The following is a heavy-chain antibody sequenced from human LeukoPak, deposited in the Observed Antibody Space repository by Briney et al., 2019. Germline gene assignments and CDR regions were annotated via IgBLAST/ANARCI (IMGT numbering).Heavy chain of an antibody. CDR3: ARDFWRGIAAAGPSA. CDR1: GGTFSSYA. Sequence: SVKVSCKASGGTFSSYAISWVRQAPGQGLEWMGGIIPIFGTANYAQKFQGRVTITADESTSTAYMELSSLRSEDTAVYYCARDFWRGIAAAGPSAWGQGTLVTVSS. V-gene: IGHV1-69*13. CDR2: IIPIFGTA. D-gene: IGHD6-13*01. J-gene: IGHJ4*02.